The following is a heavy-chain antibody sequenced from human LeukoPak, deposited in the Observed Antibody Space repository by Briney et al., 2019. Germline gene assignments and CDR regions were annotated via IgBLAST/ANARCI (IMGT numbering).Heavy chain of an antibody. V-gene: IGHV1-46*02. Sequence: ASVKVSCKASRYTFNSYYMHWVRQAPGQGLEWMGIINPSGGSTSYAQKFQGRVTMTRDTSTSTVYMELSRLRSDDTAVYYCVPASNMPGPYYFDYWGQGTLVTVSS. D-gene: IGHD2-2*01. CDR3: VPASNMPGPYYFDY. J-gene: IGHJ4*02. CDR2: INPSGGST. CDR1: RYTFNSYY.